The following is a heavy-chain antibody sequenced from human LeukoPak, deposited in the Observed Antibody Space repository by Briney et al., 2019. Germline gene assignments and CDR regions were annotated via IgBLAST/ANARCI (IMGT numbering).Heavy chain of an antibody. CDR3: AREEWPHYYYYMDV. D-gene: IGHD3-3*01. CDR1: GYTFTGYY. V-gene: IGHV1-2*06. J-gene: IGHJ6*03. CDR2: INPNSGGT. Sequence: ASVKVSCKASGYTFTGYYMHWVRRAPGQGREWMGRINPNSGGTNYAQKFQGRVTMTRDTSISTAYMELSRLRSDDTAVYYCAREEWPHYYYYMDVWGKGTTVTVSS.